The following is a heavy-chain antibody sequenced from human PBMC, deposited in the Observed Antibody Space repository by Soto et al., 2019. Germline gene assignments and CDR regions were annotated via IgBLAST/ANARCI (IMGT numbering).Heavy chain of an antibody. V-gene: IGHV3-30-3*01. Sequence: WGSLRLSCAASGFTFSRYAMHWVRQAPGKGLEWVAVISYDGSNKYYADSVKGRFTISRDNSKNTLYLQMNSLRAEDTAVYYCARTAAVVPTHLYYFDFRCPGTLVTV. J-gene: IGHJ4*02. D-gene: IGHD6-13*01. CDR3: ARTAAVVPTHLYYFDF. CDR1: GFTFSRYA. CDR2: ISYDGSNK.